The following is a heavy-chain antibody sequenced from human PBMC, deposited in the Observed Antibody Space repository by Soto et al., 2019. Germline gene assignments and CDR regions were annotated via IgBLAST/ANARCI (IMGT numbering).Heavy chain of an antibody. CDR2: IYSGGST. Sequence: PGGSLRLSCAASGFTVNNNYMGWVRQAPGKGLEWVSVIYSGGSTYYADSVKGRFTISRDNSKNTLYLQMNSLRVEDTAMFYCARAPSGNYYFDSWGQGTLVTVCS. V-gene: IGHV3-53*01. CDR1: GFTVNNNY. CDR3: ARAPSGNYYFDS. D-gene: IGHD1-26*01. J-gene: IGHJ4*02.